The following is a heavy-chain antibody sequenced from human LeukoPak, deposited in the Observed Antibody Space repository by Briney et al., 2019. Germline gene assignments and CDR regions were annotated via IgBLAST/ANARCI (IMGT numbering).Heavy chain of an antibody. D-gene: IGHD3-16*02. CDR3: APRDIVKGGFDY. Sequence: SSETLSLTCPVSGDTVNTRRYYWGWIRQHPGKGLEWIGSIYHSGSTYYEPSLRSRVTISIDTSRNQFSLNLTSVTTADTALYFCAPRDIVKGGFDYWGQGTPVTVSS. CDR1: GDTVNTRRYY. V-gene: IGHV4-39*01. J-gene: IGHJ4*02. CDR2: IYHSGST.